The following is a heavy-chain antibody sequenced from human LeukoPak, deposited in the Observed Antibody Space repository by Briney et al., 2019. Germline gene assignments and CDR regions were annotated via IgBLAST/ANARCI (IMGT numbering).Heavy chain of an antibody. D-gene: IGHD3-9*01. CDR2: IYHSGST. CDR1: GYSISRGYS. CDR3: ARRLSSSYYDILTGPGGVDY. J-gene: IGHJ4*02. Sequence: SETLSLTCTVSGYSISRGYSWGWIRQPPGKGLEWIGNIYHSGSTNYSPSLKSRVTISVDTSKNQFSLKLSSVTAADTAVYYCARRLSSSYYDILTGPGGVDYWGQGTLVTVSS. V-gene: IGHV4-38-2*02.